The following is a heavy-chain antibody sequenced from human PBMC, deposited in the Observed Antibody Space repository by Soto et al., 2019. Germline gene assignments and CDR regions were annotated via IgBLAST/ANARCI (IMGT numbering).Heavy chain of an antibody. CDR2: IYHSGST. Sequence: QVQLQESGPGLVKPSGTLSLTCAVSGGSIRSSNWWSWVRQHPGKGLEWNAEIYHSGSTNYNPSLKSRVVITVNKSKTQLSLKPSSVTAAYTAVYYCARSPDSRGYYPRLYYYGMDVWGQGSTVTVSS. D-gene: IGHD3-22*01. CDR1: GGSIRSSNW. CDR3: ARSPDSRGYYPRLYYYGMDV. V-gene: IGHV4-4*02. J-gene: IGHJ6*02.